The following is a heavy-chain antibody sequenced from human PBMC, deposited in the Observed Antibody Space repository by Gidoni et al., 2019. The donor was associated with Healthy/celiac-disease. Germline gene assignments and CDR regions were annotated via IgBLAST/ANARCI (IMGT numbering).Heavy chain of an antibody. V-gene: IGHV4-59*01. D-gene: IGHD4-17*01. CDR3: ARGYGDYVGFLY. CDR2: IYYSGST. J-gene: IGHJ4*02. CDR1: GGSISSYY. Sequence: QVQLQESGPGLVKPSETLSLTCTVAGGSISSYYWSWIRQPPGEGLEWIGYIYYSGSTNYIPSLKSRVTISVDTSKNQFSLKLSSVTAADTAVYYCARGYGDYVGFLYWGQGTLVTVSS.